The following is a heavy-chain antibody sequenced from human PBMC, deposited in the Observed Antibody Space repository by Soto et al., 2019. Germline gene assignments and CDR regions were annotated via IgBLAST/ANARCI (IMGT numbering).Heavy chain of an antibody. CDR3: ALGDSSGWYLARHYYYGMDV. Sequence: QVQLVQSGAEVKKPGASVKVSCKASGYTFTSYGISWVRQAPGQGLEWMGWISAYTGNTNYAQKLQGRVTMTTDTSTSTAYMELRSLRSDDTAVYYCALGDSSGWYLARHYYYGMDVWGQGTTVTVSS. D-gene: IGHD6-19*01. V-gene: IGHV1-18*04. CDR1: GYTFTSYG. CDR2: ISAYTGNT. J-gene: IGHJ6*02.